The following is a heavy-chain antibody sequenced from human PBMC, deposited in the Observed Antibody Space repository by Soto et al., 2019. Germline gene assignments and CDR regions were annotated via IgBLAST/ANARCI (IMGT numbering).Heavy chain of an antibody. CDR3: ARGSGYFNWFDP. CDR2: IWYDGSDK. V-gene: IGHV3-33*01. CDR1: GFTFGTYG. J-gene: IGHJ5*02. Sequence: GGSLRLSCTASGFTFGTYGMHWVRQAPGKGLEWVALIWYDGSDKFYADSVKGRFTISRDNSKNTLYLQMNSLRAEDTAVYYCARGSGYFNWFDPWGQGTLVTVSS. D-gene: IGHD3-22*01.